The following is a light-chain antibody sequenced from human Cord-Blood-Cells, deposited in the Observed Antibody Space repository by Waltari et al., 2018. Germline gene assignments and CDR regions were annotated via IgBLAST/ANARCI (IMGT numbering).Light chain of an antibody. CDR1: SSHGGGSHY. Sequence: QSALTPPASGSGFPGQSTTIPCTALSSHGGGSHYVSWYQPHPGKAPKLMIYDVSNRPSGVSKRFSGSKSGNTASLTISGLQAEDEADYYCSSYTSSSTEVFGGGTKLTVL. V-gene: IGLV2-14*01. CDR3: SSYTSSSTEV. J-gene: IGLJ3*02. CDR2: DVS.